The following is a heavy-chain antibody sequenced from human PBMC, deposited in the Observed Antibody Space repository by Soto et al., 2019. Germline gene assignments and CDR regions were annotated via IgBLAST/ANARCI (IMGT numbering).Heavy chain of an antibody. Sequence: PGGSMRLSCAASGFTFSNAWMNWVRQAPGKGLEWVGRIKSKTDGGTTDYAAPVKGRFTISGDDSKNTLYLQMNSLKTEDTAVYYCTTDPVTMIVVVPSSGWGQGTLVTVSS. D-gene: IGHD3-22*01. CDR1: GFTFSNAW. CDR3: TTDPVTMIVVVPSSG. V-gene: IGHV3-15*07. CDR2: IKSKTDGGTT. J-gene: IGHJ4*02.